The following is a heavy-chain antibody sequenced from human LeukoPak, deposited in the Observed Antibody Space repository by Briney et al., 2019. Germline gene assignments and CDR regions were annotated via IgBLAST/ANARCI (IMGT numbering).Heavy chain of an antibody. Sequence: PPQTLSLTCSVSGGSISAYYSSWIRQPAGNGLEWIGHIFTSGSANYNPSLKRRVTMSVDTSKNQFSLKLSSVTAADTAVYYCARGPDYDYNCFDPWGKGTLVTVSS. D-gene: IGHD3-22*01. J-gene: IGHJ5*02. CDR3: ARGPDYDYNCFDP. V-gene: IGHV4-4*07. CDR2: IFTSGSA. CDR1: GGSISAYY.